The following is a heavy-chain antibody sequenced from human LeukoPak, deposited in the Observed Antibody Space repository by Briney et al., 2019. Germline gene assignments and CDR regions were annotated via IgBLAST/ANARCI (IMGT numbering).Heavy chain of an antibody. J-gene: IGHJ3*02. V-gene: IGHV1-2*02. CDR3: ARDQFPVLRYFDWSPAFDI. CDR1: GYTVTGYY. CDR2: INPNSGGT. Sequence: GASVKVSCKASGYTVTGYYVNWGPQAPRHGLKWMGWINPNSGGTNYAQKFQGRVTMTRDTSISTAYMELSRLRSDGTAVYYCARDQFPVLRYFDWSPAFDIWGQGTMVTVSS. D-gene: IGHD3-9*01.